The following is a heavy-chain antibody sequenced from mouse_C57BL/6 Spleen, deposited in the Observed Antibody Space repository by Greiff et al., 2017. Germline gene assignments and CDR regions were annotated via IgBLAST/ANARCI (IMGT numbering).Heavy chain of an antibody. V-gene: IGHV5-9-1*02. D-gene: IGHD2-1*01. CDR3: TRGGGNYNYAMDY. CDR1: GFTFSSYA. Sequence: EVMLVESGEGLVKPGGSLKLSCAASGFTFSSYAMSWVRQTPEKRLEWVAYISSGGDYIYYADTVKGRFTISRDNARNTLYLQMSSLKSEDTAMYYCTRGGGNYNYAMDYWGQGTSVTVSS. J-gene: IGHJ4*01. CDR2: ISSGGDYI.